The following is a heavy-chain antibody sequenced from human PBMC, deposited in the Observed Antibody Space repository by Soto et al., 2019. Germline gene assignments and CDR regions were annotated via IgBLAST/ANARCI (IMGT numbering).Heavy chain of an antibody. J-gene: IGHJ5*02. D-gene: IGHD4-17*01. CDR1: GGSFSGYY. V-gene: IGHV4-59*08. Sequence: SETLSLTCAVYGGSFSGYYWSWIRQPPGKGLEWIGFIYYAGSTKYNPSLNSRVTISVDTSKNQFSLTVTSVTAADTAIYYCAKGQGLTVPQFDPWGQGTLVTVSS. CDR2: IYYAGST. CDR3: AKGQGLTVPQFDP.